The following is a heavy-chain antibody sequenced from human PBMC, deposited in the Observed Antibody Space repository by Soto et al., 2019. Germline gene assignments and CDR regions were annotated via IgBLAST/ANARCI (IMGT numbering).Heavy chain of an antibody. D-gene: IGHD3-22*01. CDR2: IYYSGST. J-gene: IGHJ6*01. V-gene: IGHV4-59*01. CDR3: ARGRGVGYYDSSGYYPAPKNYGMEV. Sequence: PSETLSLTCTVSCGSISSYYWSCIRQPPWKGLEWIVYIYYSGSTNYSPSLKSRVTISVDTSKNQFSLKLSSVTAADKAVYYCARGRGVGYYDSSGYYPAPKNYGMEVWGQGTTVTLSS. CDR1: CGSISSYY.